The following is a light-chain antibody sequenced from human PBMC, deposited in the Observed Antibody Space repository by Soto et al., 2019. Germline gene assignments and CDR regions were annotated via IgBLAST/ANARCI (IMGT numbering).Light chain of an antibody. V-gene: IGKV4-1*01. CDR1: QSVLYSSNNKNY. Sequence: DIVMTQSPDSLAVSPGERATINCKSSQSVLYSSNNKNYLAWYQQQPGQPPKLLIYWASTRASGVPDRFSGSGSGTDFTLTISSLQAEDVAFYYCQQYYSTPYTFGQGTKLEIK. J-gene: IGKJ2*01. CDR2: WAS. CDR3: QQYYSTPYT.